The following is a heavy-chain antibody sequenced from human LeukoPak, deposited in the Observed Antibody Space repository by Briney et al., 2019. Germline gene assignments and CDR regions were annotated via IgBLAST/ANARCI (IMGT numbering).Heavy chain of an antibody. Sequence: GGSLRLSCAASGFTFSSYSMNWVRQAPGKGLEWVSSISSSSSYIYYADSVKGQFTISRDNAKNSLYLQMNSLRAEDTAVYYCASSSGPDDYWGQGTLVTVSS. CDR3: ASSSGPDDY. V-gene: IGHV3-21*01. D-gene: IGHD3-22*01. CDR2: ISSSSSYI. CDR1: GFTFSSYS. J-gene: IGHJ4*02.